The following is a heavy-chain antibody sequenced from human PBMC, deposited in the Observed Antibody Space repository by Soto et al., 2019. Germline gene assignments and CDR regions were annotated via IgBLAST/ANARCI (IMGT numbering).Heavy chain of an antibody. CDR1: GGTFSSYA. V-gene: IGHV1-69*06. Sequence: QVQLVQSGAEVKKPGSSVKVSCKASGGTFSSYAISWVRQAPGQGLEWMGGIIPIFGTANYAQKFQGRVKITADKSTSTAYMELSSVRSEDTAVYYCASYGSGSYYFDYWGQGTLVTVSS. CDR3: ASYGSGSYYFDY. CDR2: IIPIFGTA. J-gene: IGHJ4*02. D-gene: IGHD3-10*01.